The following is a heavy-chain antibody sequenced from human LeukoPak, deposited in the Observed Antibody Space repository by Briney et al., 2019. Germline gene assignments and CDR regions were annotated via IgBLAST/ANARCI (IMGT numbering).Heavy chain of an antibody. J-gene: IGHJ5*02. D-gene: IGHD6-13*01. V-gene: IGHV1-8*01. Sequence: GASVKVSCKASGYTFTNYDINWVRQATGQGPEWMGWMNPKSGNTGYAQKFQGRVTMTRNTSISTAYMELSSLRSDDTAVYYCARDMVPTAAAGTLNWFDPWGQGTLVTVSS. CDR3: ARDMVPTAAAGTLNWFDP. CDR1: GYTFTNYD. CDR2: MNPKSGNT.